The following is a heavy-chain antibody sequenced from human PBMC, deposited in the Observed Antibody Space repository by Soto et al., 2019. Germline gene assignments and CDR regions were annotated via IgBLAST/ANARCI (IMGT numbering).Heavy chain of an antibody. CDR3: ARDSGIAAAGYYYYGMDV. J-gene: IGHJ6*02. D-gene: IGHD6-13*01. CDR2: IWYDGSNK. CDR1: GFTFSSYG. Sequence: VGSLRLSCAASGFTFSSYGMHWVRQAPGKGLEWVAVIWYDGSNKYYADSVKGRFTISRDNSKNTLYLQMNSLRAEDTAVYYCARDSGIAAAGYYYYGMDVWGQGTTVTVSS. V-gene: IGHV3-33*01.